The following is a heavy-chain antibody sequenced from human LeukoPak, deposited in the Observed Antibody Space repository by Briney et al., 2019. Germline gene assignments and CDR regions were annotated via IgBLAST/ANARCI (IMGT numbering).Heavy chain of an antibody. V-gene: IGHV3-30*18. CDR1: GFTFSSYG. CDR2: ISYDGSNK. CDR3: AKELIPAASYYYYGMDV. D-gene: IGHD2-2*01. J-gene: IGHJ6*02. Sequence: GGSLRLSCAASGFTFSSYGMHWVRQAPGKGLEWVAVISYDGSNKYYADSVKGRFTISRDNSKNTLYPQMNSLRAEDTAVYYCAKELIPAASYYYYGMDVWGQGTTVTVSS.